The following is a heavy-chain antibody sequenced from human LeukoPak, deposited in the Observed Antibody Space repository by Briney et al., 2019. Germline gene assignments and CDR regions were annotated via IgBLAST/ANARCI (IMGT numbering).Heavy chain of an antibody. D-gene: IGHD3-22*01. CDR3: AKITVKYYDSSGSSY. V-gene: IGHV3-23*01. J-gene: IGHJ4*02. Sequence: PGGSLRLSCAASGSTFSSYAMSWVRQAPGKGLEWVSAISGSGGSTYYADSVKGRFTISRDNSKNTLYLQMNSLRAEDTAVYYCAKITVKYYDSSGSSYWGQGTLVTVSS. CDR2: ISGSGGST. CDR1: GSTFSSYA.